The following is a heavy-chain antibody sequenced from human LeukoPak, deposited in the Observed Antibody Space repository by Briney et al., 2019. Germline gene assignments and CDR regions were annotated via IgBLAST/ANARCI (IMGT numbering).Heavy chain of an antibody. Sequence: PSETLSLTCTVSGGSISSGSYYWSWIRQPAGKGLEWVGRIYTSGSTYYNPSLESRVTISVDTSKNQFSLKLSPVTAADTAVYYCARETLTYYYDSSGYYKDYWGQGTLVTVSS. J-gene: IGHJ4*02. CDR2: IYTSGST. CDR1: GGSISSGSYY. V-gene: IGHV4-61*02. D-gene: IGHD3-22*01. CDR3: ARETLTYYYDSSGYYKDY.